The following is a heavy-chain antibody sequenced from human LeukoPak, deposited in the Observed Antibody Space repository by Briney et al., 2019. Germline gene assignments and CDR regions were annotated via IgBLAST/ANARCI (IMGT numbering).Heavy chain of an antibody. D-gene: IGHD1-1*01. CDR2: IYTSGNT. CDR1: GASISSYY. Sequence: SETLSLTCTVSGASISSYYWSWIRQPARKGLEWIGRIYTSGNTSYNPSLKSRVTMSVDTSKNQFSLKLSSVTAADTAVYYCARDAFSGGTRFDPWGQGTLVTVSS. V-gene: IGHV4-4*07. CDR3: ARDAFSGGTRFDP. J-gene: IGHJ5*02.